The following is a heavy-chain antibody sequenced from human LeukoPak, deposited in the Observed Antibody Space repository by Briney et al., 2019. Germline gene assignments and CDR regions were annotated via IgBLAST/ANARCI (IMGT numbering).Heavy chain of an antibody. CDR3: AAVIDY. V-gene: IGHV3-48*03. J-gene: IGHJ4*02. CDR1: GFTFSSYE. Sequence: PGGTLRLSCAASGFTFSSYEMNWIRQAPGKGLERISYISNSGSTKYYADSVKGRFTISRDNAKNSVFLQMNSLRAEDTAVYYCAAVIDYWGQGTLVTVSS. CDR2: ISNSGSTK.